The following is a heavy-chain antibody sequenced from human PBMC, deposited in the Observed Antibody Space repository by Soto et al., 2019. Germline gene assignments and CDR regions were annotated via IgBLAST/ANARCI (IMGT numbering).Heavy chain of an antibody. CDR3: AGHQVLDCSGGSCYLLAFDI. CDR1: GGSVSSESHY. J-gene: IGHJ3*02. CDR2: IYYTGST. D-gene: IGHD2-15*01. V-gene: IGHV4-61*01. Sequence: SETLSLTCTVSGGSVSSESHYWSWIRQTPGKGREWIGYIYYTGSTNYNPSLKGRVTMSVDTSRDQVSLRLRSVTRADTAVYYCAGHQVLDCSGGSCYLLAFDIWGQGTMVTVSS.